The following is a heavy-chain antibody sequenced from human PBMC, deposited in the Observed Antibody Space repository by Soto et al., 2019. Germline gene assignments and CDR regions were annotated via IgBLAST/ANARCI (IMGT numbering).Heavy chain of an antibody. Sequence: ESGGGVVQPGRSLRLSCAASGFTFSSYAMHWVRQAPGKGLEWVAVISYDGSNKYYADSVKGRFTISRDNSKNTLYLQMNSLRAEDTAVYYCARDRVGSSVYDYWGQGTLVTVSS. D-gene: IGHD6-6*01. V-gene: IGHV3-30-3*01. J-gene: IGHJ4*02. CDR2: ISYDGSNK. CDR1: GFTFSSYA. CDR3: ARDRVGSSVYDY.